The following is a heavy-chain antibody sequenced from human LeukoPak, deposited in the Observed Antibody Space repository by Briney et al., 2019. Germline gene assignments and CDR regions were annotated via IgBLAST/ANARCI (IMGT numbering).Heavy chain of an antibody. CDR2: IYYSGST. Sequence: SETLSLTCTVSGGSIRSYSWSCIRQPPGKGLEWIGYIYYSGSTDYNPSLKSRVTISLDTSKNQFSLKLSSVTAADTAVYYCAGAAALTNWFDPWGQGTLVTVSS. V-gene: IGHV4-59*01. D-gene: IGHD6-13*01. CDR3: AGAAALTNWFDP. CDR1: GGSIRSYS. J-gene: IGHJ5*02.